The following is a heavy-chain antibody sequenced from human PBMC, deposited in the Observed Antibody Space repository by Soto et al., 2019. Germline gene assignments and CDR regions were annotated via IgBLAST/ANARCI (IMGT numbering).Heavy chain of an antibody. V-gene: IGHV3-21*01. CDR1: GFTFNTYS. Sequence: PGGSLRLACAASGFTFNTYSMNWVRQAPGKGREWVSSMSSSSSYIYYTDSVKGRFTISRDNAKNSLYLQMDSLRAEDTAVYYCARGFFDSNRFNYYYYYGMDVWGQGTTVTVSS. D-gene: IGHD3-9*01. CDR3: ARGFFDSNRFNYYYYYGMDV. CDR2: MSSSSSYI. J-gene: IGHJ6*02.